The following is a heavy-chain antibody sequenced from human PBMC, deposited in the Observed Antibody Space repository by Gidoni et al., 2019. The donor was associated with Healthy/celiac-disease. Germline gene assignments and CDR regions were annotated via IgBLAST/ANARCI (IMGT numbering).Heavy chain of an antibody. CDR3: AKTYYYGSGRYRTGFDY. Sequence: EVQLVESGGGLVQPGRSLRLTCAASGFTFDDYAIHWVRQAQGKGLECVAGISLNIASICYADSVKGRFTLSRDNAKNSVYLQMNSLRAEDTALYYFAKTYYYGSGRYRTGFDYWGQGTLVTVSS. CDR1: GFTFDDYA. CDR2: ISLNIASI. J-gene: IGHJ4*02. D-gene: IGHD3-10*01. V-gene: IGHV3-9*01.